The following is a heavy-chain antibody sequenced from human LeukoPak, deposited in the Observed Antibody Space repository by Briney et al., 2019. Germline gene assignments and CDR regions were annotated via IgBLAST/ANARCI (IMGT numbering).Heavy chain of an antibody. CDR1: GGSISSYY. V-gene: IGHV4-59*01. CDR2: IYYSGST. Sequence: SETLSLTCTVSGGSISSYYWTWIRQPPGKGLEWIGYIYYSGSTNYNPSLKSRVTISVDTSKNQFSLKLSSVTAADTAVYYCASHKTNYWYFDLWGRGTLVTVSS. J-gene: IGHJ2*01. CDR3: ASHKTNYWYFDL.